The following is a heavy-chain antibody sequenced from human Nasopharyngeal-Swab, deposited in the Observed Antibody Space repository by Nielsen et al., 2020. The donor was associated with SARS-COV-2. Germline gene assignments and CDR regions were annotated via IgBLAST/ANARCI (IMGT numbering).Heavy chain of an antibody. V-gene: IGHV4-59*13. D-gene: IGHD6-13*01. CDR2: IYYSGST. J-gene: IGHJ4*02. CDR3: ARDGYSSSRTLDY. Sequence: PGKGLEWIGYIYYSGSTNYNPSLKSRVTISVDTSKNQLSLKLSSVTAADTAVYYCARDGYSSSRTLDYWGQGTLVTVSS.